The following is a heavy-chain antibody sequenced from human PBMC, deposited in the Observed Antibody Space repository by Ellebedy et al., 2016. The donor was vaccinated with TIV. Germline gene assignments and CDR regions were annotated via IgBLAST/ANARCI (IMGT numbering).Heavy chain of an antibody. CDR1: GGTFSSYA. J-gene: IGHJ4*02. Sequence: ASVKVSCKASGGTFSSYAISWVRQAPGQGLEWMGRIIPILGIANYAQKFQGRVTITADKSTSTAYMELSSLRSDDPAVYYCARVQNPSYGGSDTEFDYWGQGTLVTVSS. D-gene: IGHD6-25*01. V-gene: IGHV1-69*04. CDR3: ARVQNPSYGGSDTEFDY. CDR2: IIPILGIA.